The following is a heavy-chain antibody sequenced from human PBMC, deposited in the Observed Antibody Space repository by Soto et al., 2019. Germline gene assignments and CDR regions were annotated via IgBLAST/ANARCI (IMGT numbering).Heavy chain of an antibody. D-gene: IGHD6-19*01. Sequence: QVQLVQSGAEVQKPGASVKVSCKASGYTFTSYAMHWVRQAPGQRLEWMGWINAGNGNTKYSQKFQGRVTITRDTSGSTAYMELSSLRSEDTAVYYCARDEARIAVAGTFYFDYWGQGTLVTVSS. CDR2: INAGNGNT. CDR1: GYTFTSYA. J-gene: IGHJ4*02. V-gene: IGHV1-3*01. CDR3: ARDEARIAVAGTFYFDY.